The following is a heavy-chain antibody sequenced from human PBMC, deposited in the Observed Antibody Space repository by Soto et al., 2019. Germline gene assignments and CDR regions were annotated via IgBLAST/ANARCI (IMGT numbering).Heavy chain of an antibody. CDR2: ISAGNGNT. D-gene: IGHD3-10*01. J-gene: IGHJ6*02. CDR3: AIFTYGSAVMDV. Sequence: ASVKVSCKASGYTFSSYGISWVRQAPGQGLEWMGWISAGNGNTKYSQKFQGRVTITRDTSASTAYMELSSLRSEDTAVYYCAIFTYGSAVMDVWGQGTTVTVSS. V-gene: IGHV1-18*01. CDR1: GYTFSSYG.